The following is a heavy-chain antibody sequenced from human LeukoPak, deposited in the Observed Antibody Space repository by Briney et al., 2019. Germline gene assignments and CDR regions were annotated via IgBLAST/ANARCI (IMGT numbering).Heavy chain of an antibody. CDR2: INPNSGGT. J-gene: IGHJ6*02. V-gene: IGHV1-2*02. CDR1: GYTFTGYY. CDR3: ARVTAMTDYYGMDV. Sequence: ASVKVSCKASGYTFTGYYVHWVRQAPGQGLEWMGWINPNSGGTNYAQKFQGRVTMTRDTSISTAYMELSRLRSDDTAVYYCARVTAMTDYYGMDVWGQGTTVTVSS. D-gene: IGHD5-18*01.